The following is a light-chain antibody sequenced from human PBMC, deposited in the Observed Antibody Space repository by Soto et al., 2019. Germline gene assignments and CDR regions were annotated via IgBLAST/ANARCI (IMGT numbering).Light chain of an antibody. Sequence: QSVLKHPGSVSGSPGQSITIFCTGTSSDVGGYNSVSWYQQHPGKAPKLMIYNVSNRPTGVSNRFSGSKSGNTASLTISGLQAEDEADYYCSSYTSSSTYVFGTGTKVTVL. V-gene: IGLV2-14*01. CDR3: SSYTSSSTYV. CDR2: NVS. J-gene: IGLJ1*01. CDR1: SSDVGGYNS.